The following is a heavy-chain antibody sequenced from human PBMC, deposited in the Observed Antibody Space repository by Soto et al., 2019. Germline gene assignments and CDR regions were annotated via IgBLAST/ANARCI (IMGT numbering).Heavy chain of an antibody. CDR1: GGTFTRYS. V-gene: IGHV1-69*01. D-gene: IGHD3-16*01. J-gene: IGHJ6*02. CDR2: IVPIFGTT. Sequence: QVHLVQSGAEVRKPGSSVKVSCTASGGTFTRYSISWVRQAPGQGLEWVGGIVPIFGTTNYAQRFQGRVQITADESTRTASMELSSLSSDDTAVYYCARPAKGAYSSDHHYYYALDVWGQGTSVTVTS. CDR3: ARPAKGAYSSDHHYYYALDV.